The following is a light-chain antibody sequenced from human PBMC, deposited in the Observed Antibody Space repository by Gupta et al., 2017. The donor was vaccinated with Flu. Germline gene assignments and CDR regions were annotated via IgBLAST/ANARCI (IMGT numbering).Light chain of an antibody. Sequence: GKAPKVIIYEDNKRPAGVSNRFSGSKSGNTASLTISGLQAEDEADYYGCSYVDITTPYVFGTGTKVTVL. V-gene: IGLV2-23*01. CDR2: EDN. CDR3: CSYVDITTPYV. J-gene: IGLJ1*01.